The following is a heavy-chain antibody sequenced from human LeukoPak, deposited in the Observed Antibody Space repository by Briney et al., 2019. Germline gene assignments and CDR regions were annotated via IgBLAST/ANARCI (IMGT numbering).Heavy chain of an antibody. CDR2: INHSGST. CDR1: GGSISSSSYY. CDR3: ASTYSSSWYYYYGMDV. D-gene: IGHD6-13*01. V-gene: IGHV4-39*07. J-gene: IGHJ6*02. Sequence: SETLSLTCTVSGGSISSSSYYWGWIRQPPGKGLEWIGEINHSGSTNYNPSLKSRVTISVDTSKNQFSLKLSSVTAADTAVYYCASTYSSSWYYYYGMDVWGQGTTVTVS.